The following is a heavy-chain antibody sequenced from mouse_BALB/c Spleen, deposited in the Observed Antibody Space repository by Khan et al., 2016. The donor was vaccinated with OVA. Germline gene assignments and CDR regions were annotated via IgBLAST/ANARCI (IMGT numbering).Heavy chain of an antibody. CDR2: IWAGGST. J-gene: IGHJ3*01. Sequence: VELVESGPGLVAPSQSLSITCTVSGFSLTNYGVHWLRQPPGKGLEWLGVIWAGGSTNYNSALMSRLSIIKDNSKGQVFLKMNSLQTDDIAVYYCDTLYGDEPNWGQGTLVTVSA. CDR3: DTLYGDEPN. CDR1: GFSLTNYG. D-gene: IGHD2-13*01. V-gene: IGHV2-9*02.